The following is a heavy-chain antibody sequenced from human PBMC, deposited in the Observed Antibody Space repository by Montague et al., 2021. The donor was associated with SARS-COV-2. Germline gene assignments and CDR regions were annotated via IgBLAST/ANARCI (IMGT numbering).Heavy chain of an antibody. V-gene: IGHV4-61*02. CDR3: ARDSVTCDAFDI. D-gene: IGHD2-21*02. J-gene: IGHJ3*02. CDR2: IYTNGST. Sequence: TLSLTCTVSGGSITSSSSYWSWIRQPAGKGLEWIGRIYTNGSTNYNPSLKSRVTISVDTSKNQLSLKLSSVTAADTAVYYCARDSVTCDAFDIWGQGTMVTVSS. CDR1: GGSITSSSSY.